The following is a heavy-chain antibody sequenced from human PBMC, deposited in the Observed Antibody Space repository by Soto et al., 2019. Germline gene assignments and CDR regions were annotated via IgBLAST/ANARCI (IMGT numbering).Heavy chain of an antibody. CDR1: GFTFSSYG. CDR2: ISYDGSNK. J-gene: IGHJ6*02. Sequence: GGSLRLSCAASGFTFSSYGMHWVRQAPGKGLEWVAVISYDGSNKYYADSVKGRFTISRDNSKNTLYLQMNSLRAEDTAVYYCAKGQGYYYYYGMDVWGQGTTVTV. CDR3: AKGQGYYYYYGMDV. V-gene: IGHV3-30*18.